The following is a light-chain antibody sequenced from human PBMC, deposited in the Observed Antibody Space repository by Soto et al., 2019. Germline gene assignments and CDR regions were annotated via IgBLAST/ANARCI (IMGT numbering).Light chain of an antibody. J-gene: IGKJ4*01. CDR3: HQYSSTPLT. CDR1: QSVLYSSNNKNY. V-gene: IGKV4-1*01. CDR2: WAS. Sequence: DIVMTQSPDSLAVSLGERATINCKSSQSVLYSSNNKNYLAWYQQKPGQPPKLLIYWASTRESGVPDRFSGSGSGTDFTLTISSLQAEDVAVYYCHQYSSTPLTFGGGTKVEIK.